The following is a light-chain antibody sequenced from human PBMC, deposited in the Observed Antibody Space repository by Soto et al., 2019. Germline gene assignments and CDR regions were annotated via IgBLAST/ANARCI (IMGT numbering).Light chain of an antibody. Sequence: EIVLTQSPGTLSLSPVERATLSCRASQRVSSGYLAWYQQKPGQTPRLLIYGASGRATGIPDRFSGSGSGTDFTLTISRLEPEDFAVYYCQQYSIWRTFGQGTKVDIK. CDR1: QRVSSGY. CDR2: GAS. CDR3: QQYSIWRT. V-gene: IGKV3-20*01. J-gene: IGKJ1*01.